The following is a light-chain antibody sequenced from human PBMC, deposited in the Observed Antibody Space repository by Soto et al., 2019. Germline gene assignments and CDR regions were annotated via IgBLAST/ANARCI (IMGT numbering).Light chain of an antibody. CDR3: QQYGRLPWT. V-gene: IGKV3-20*01. Sequence: EIVLTQSPGTLSLSPGERATLSCRASQSVSSSYLAWYQQKPGQAPRLLIYVASTRATGIPDRFSGSGSGTDFTLTISRLEPEDFAVYHCQQYGRLPWTFGQGTKVDIK. CDR2: VAS. CDR1: QSVSSSY. J-gene: IGKJ1*01.